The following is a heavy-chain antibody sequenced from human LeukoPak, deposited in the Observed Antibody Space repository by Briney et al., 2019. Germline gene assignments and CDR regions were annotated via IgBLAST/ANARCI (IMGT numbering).Heavy chain of an antibody. V-gene: IGHV4-59*01. Sequence: SETLPLTCTVSGGSISSYYWSWIRQPPGKGLEWIGYIYYSGSTNYNPSLKSRVTISVDTSKNQFPLKLSSVTAADTAVYYCARWGSSSGYYYYGMDVWGQGTTVTVSS. CDR1: GGSISSYY. CDR3: ARWGSSSGYYYYGMDV. D-gene: IGHD6-6*01. CDR2: IYYSGST. J-gene: IGHJ6*02.